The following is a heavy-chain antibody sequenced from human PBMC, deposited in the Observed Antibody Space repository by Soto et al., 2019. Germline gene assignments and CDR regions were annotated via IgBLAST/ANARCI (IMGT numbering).Heavy chain of an antibody. V-gene: IGHV3-11*06. Sequence: GGSLRLSCAASGFTFSDYYMSWIRQAPGKGLEWVSYISSSSSYTNYADSVKGRFTISRDNAKNSLYLQMNGLRAEDTAVYYCARDRYSSSSFEEVDYWGQGTLVTSPQ. CDR2: ISSSSSYT. CDR3: ARDRYSSSSFEEVDY. D-gene: IGHD6-6*01. J-gene: IGHJ4*02. CDR1: GFTFSDYY.